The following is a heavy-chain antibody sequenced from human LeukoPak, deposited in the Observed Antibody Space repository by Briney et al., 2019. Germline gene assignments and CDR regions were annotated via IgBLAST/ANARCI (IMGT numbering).Heavy chain of an antibody. CDR2: IRYDGSNK. J-gene: IGHJ4*02. CDR3: AKDESSSWSNFDY. V-gene: IGHV3-30*02. D-gene: IGHD6-13*01. Sequence: GGSLRLSCAASGFTFSSYGMHWVRQAPGKGLEWVAFIRYDGSNKYYADSVKGRFTISRDNSKNTLYLQMNSLRAEDTAVYYCAKDESSSWSNFDYWGQGTLVTVSS. CDR1: GFTFSSYG.